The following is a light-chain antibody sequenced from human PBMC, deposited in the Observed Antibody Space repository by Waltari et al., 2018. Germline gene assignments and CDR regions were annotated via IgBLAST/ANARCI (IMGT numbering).Light chain of an antibody. CDR2: AAS. Sequence: DIQMTQSPSSLSASVGDRVTITRRASQSISSYLNWYQQKPGKAPKLLIYAASSLQSGVPSRFSGSGSGTDFTLTINSLQPEDFATYYCQQSSSTPPFTFGPGTKVDIK. J-gene: IGKJ3*01. CDR1: QSISSY. V-gene: IGKV1-39*01. CDR3: QQSSSTPPFT.